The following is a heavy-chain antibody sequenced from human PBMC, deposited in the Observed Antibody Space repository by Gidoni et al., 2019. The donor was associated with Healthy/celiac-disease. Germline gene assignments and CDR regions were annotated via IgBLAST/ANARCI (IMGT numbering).Heavy chain of an antibody. CDR2: IKQDGSEK. J-gene: IGHJ4*02. D-gene: IGHD3-22*01. V-gene: IGHV3-7*01. Sequence: EVQLVASGGGLIQPGGSLRRSFSASGFPFGSYWRSWVRQAPGKGLEWVANIKQDGSEKDYVDSVKGRFTISRDNAKNSLYLQMNSLRAEDTAVYYCARDEYYYDSSGYYFDYWGQGTLVTVSS. CDR3: ARDEYYYDSSGYYFDY. CDR1: GFPFGSYW.